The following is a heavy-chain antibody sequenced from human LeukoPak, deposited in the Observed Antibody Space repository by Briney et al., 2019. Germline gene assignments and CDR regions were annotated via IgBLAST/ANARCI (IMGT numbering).Heavy chain of an antibody. J-gene: IGHJ5*01. V-gene: IGHV6-1*01. CDR2: TYYRSEWFI. CDR1: GDSVSINSAV. D-gene: IGHD3-16*01. CDR3: ARSSAGFDS. Sequence: SQTLSLTCAFSGDSVSINSAVWDWIRQSPSRGLEWLGRTYYRSEWFIDYAPSVKSRISINPDTSKNQFSLQLDSVAPEDTAVYYCARSSAGFDSWGQGTLVTVSS.